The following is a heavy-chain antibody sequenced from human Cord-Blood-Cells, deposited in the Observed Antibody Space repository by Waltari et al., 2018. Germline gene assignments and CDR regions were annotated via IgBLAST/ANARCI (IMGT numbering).Heavy chain of an antibody. D-gene: IGHD3-3*01. J-gene: IGHJ3*02. CDR1: GGTFSSYA. V-gene: IGHV1-69*06. CDR3: AARPYDFWSGYYAFDI. Sequence: QVQLVQSGAEVKKPGSSVKVSCKASGGTFSSYAISWVRQAPGQGLEWMGGIIPIFGTTNYAQKFQGRVTITADKSTSTAYMELSSLRSEDTAVYYCAARPYDFWSGYYAFDIWGQGTMVTVSS. CDR2: IIPIFGTT.